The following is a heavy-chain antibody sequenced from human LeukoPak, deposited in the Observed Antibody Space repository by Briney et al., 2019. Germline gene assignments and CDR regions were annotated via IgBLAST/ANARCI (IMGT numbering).Heavy chain of an antibody. CDR3: AREKYSSGHTGGCFDP. D-gene: IGHD6-19*01. Sequence: SETLSLTCTVSGDSVSSSSYYWGWIRQPPGKGLEWIGSFYYSGSTGYNPSLKSRVTICVDTPKNQFSLKLSSVTAADTAVYYCAREKYSSGHTGGCFDPWGQGTLVTVSS. CDR2: FYYSGST. V-gene: IGHV4-39*02. CDR1: GDSVSSSSYY. J-gene: IGHJ5*02.